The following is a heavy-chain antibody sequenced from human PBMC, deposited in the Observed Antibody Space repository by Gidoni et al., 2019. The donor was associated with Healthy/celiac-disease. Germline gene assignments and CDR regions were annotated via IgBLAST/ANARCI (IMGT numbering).Heavy chain of an antibody. V-gene: IGHV4-59*01. J-gene: IGHJ4*02. CDR1: GGSISSYY. D-gene: IGHD3-22*01. Sequence: QVQLQESGPGLVKPSETLSLTCTVSGGSISSYYWSWIRQPPGKGLEWIGYIYYSGSTNYNPSLKSRVTISVDTSKNQFSLKLSSVTAADTAVYYCARDNYYDSSGFDYWGQGTLVTVSS. CDR2: IYYSGST. CDR3: ARDNYYDSSGFDY.